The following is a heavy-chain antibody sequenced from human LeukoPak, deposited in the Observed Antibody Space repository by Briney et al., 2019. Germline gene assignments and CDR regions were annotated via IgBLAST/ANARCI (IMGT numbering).Heavy chain of an antibody. V-gene: IGHV3-9*01. CDR1: GFTFDDYA. J-gene: IGHJ5*02. D-gene: IGHD3-22*01. CDR2: ISWNSGSI. Sequence: PGRSLRLSCAASGFTFDDYAMHWVRQAPGKGLEWVSGISWNSGSIGYADSVKGRFTISRDNAKNSLYLQMNSLRAEDTALYYCAKDDYDSSGYWLAAWGQGTLVTVSS. CDR3: AKDDYDSSGYWLAA.